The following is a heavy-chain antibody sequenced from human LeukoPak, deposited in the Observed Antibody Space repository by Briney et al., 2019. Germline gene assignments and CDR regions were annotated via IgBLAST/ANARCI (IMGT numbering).Heavy chain of an antibody. CDR1: GFTFSNYA. J-gene: IGHJ4*02. CDR3: AKWGLLWFGSYFDY. CDR2: ISGSGGST. V-gene: IGHV3-23*01. Sequence: GGSLRLSCAASGFTFSNYAMSWVRQAPGKGLEWVSAISGSGGSTYYADSVKGRFTISRDNSKNTLYLQMNSLRAEDTAVYYCAKWGLLWFGSYFDYWGQGTLVTVSS. D-gene: IGHD3-10*01.